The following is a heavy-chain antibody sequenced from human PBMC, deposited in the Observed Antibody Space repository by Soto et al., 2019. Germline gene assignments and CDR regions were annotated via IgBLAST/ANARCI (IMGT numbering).Heavy chain of an antibody. Sequence: GASVKVSCKASGGTFSSYAISWVRQAPGQGLEWMGGIIPIFGTANYAQKFQGRVTITADESTSTAYMELSSLGSEDTAVYYCARVIVHCTGGSCYSGGYFEHWGQGTPVTVSS. CDR2: IIPIFGTA. D-gene: IGHD2-15*01. CDR3: ARVIVHCTGGSCYSGGYFEH. CDR1: GGTFSSYA. V-gene: IGHV1-69*13. J-gene: IGHJ1*01.